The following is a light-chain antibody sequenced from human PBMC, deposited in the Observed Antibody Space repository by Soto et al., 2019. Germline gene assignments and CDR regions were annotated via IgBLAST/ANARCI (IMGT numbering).Light chain of an antibody. CDR2: GAS. Sequence: EIVMTQSPATLSVSPGERATLSCRASQSVSSNLAWYQQKPGQAPRLLIYGASIRATGIPARFSGSGSGTEFTLTISSLQSEDFAVYYCQQYNNWPLTFGQGTRLEMK. V-gene: IGKV3D-15*01. CDR3: QQYNNWPLT. CDR1: QSVSSN. J-gene: IGKJ5*01.